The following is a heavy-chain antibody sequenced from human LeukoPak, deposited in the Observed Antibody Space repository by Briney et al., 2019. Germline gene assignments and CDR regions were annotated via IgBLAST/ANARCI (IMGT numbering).Heavy chain of an antibody. D-gene: IGHD4-17*01. CDR2: INHSGST. J-gene: IGHJ4*02. V-gene: IGHV4-34*01. Sequence: SETQSLTCAVYGGSFSGYYWSWIRQPPGKGLEWIGEINHSGSTNYNPSLKSRVTISVDTSKNQFSLKLSSVTAADTAVYYCARGGYGRLRYYFDYWGQGTLVTVSS. CDR3: ARGGYGRLRYYFDY. CDR1: GGSFSGYY.